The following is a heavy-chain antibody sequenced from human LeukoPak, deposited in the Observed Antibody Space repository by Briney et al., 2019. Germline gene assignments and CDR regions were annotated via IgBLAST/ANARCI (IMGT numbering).Heavy chain of an antibody. CDR2: INHSGST. CDR1: GGSFSGYY. Sequence: SETLSLTCAVYGGSFSGYYWSWIRQPPGKGLEWNGEINHSGSTNYNPSLKSRVTISVDTSKNQFSLKLSSVTAADTAVYYCASLNSNIVVVPAAMGIWSNDAFDIWGQGTMVTVSS. D-gene: IGHD2-2*01. J-gene: IGHJ3*02. CDR3: ASLNSNIVVVPAAMGIWSNDAFDI. V-gene: IGHV4-34*01.